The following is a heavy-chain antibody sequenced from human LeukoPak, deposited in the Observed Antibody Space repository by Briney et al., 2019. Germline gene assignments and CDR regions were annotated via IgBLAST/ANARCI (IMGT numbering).Heavy chain of an antibody. CDR2: ISSSDSTI. J-gene: IGHJ6*03. CDR3: ARAASYYYYMDV. CDR1: GFTFSSYS. Sequence: GGSLRLSCGASGFTFSSYSMNWVRQAPGKGLEWVSYISSSDSTIYYADSVKGRFTISRDNAKNSLYLQMNSLRAEDTAVYYCARAASYYYYMDVWGKGTTVTVSS. V-gene: IGHV3-48*04.